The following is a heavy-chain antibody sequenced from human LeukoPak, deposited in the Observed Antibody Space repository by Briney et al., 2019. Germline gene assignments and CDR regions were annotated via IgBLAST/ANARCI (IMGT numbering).Heavy chain of an antibody. D-gene: IGHD3-10*01. Sequence: ASVKVSCKASGYTFNGHHIHWVRRAPGQGLEWMGWINPNSGGTNYAQNFQGRVTMTRDTSISTAYMELPRLRSDDTAVYYCARGIYNDYWGQGTLVTVSS. V-gene: IGHV1-2*02. CDR1: GYTFNGHH. J-gene: IGHJ4*02. CDR2: INPNSGGT. CDR3: ARGIYNDY.